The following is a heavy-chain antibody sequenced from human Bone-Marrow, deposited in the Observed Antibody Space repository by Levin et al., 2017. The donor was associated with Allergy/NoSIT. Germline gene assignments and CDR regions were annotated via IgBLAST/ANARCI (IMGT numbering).Heavy chain of an antibody. J-gene: IGHJ6*02. Sequence: GESLKISCAASGFTFSNYAMSWVRQAPEKGLEWVSAISAGGGYTHYADSVKGRFTISRDNSKSTLYLQMNSLRAEDTAVYYCAREGRYVPMDVWGQGTTVTVSS. CDR3: AREGRYVPMDV. D-gene: IGHD1-14*01. CDR1: GFTFSNYA. CDR2: ISAGGGYT. V-gene: IGHV3-23*01.